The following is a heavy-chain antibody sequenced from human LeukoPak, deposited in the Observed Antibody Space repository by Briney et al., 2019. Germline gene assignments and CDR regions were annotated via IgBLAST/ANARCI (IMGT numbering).Heavy chain of an antibody. J-gene: IGHJ4*02. CDR2: IWYDGRTK. D-gene: IGHD6-19*01. Sequence: GGSLRLSCEVSGFIFSNYGMHWVRQAPGKGLEWVALIWYDGRTKFHADSVQGRFTISRDNSANILYLQMSSLRVEDTAVYYCAREWGRIAVAGGPGYWGQGALVTVSS. V-gene: IGHV3-33*01. CDR1: GFIFSNYG. CDR3: AREWGRIAVAGGPGY.